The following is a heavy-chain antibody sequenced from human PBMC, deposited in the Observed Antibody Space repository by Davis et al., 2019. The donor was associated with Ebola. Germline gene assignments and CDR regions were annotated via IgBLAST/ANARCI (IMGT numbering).Heavy chain of an antibody. CDR1: GFTFRNYW. Sequence: GGSLRLSCAGSGFTFRNYWMSWVRQAPGRGLEWVANIKHDGTEKYYVDSVKGRLTISRDNAKNSLYLQSDSLRAEDTAVYYCASFKIFGVVYDYWGQGALVTVSS. D-gene: IGHD3-3*01. CDR3: ASFKIFGVVYDY. J-gene: IGHJ4*02. V-gene: IGHV3-7*01. CDR2: IKHDGTEK.